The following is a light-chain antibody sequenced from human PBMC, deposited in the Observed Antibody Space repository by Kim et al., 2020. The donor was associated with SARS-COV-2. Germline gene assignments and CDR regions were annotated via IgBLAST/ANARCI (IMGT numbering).Light chain of an antibody. CDR2: AAY. CDR3: QQVNSYPIT. V-gene: IGKV1-9*01. Sequence: ASVGDRVTITCRASKCISSYLAWYQQKPGKAPNLLIYAAYTLQSGVPSRFSGSGSGTEFTLTISSLQPEDFATYYCQQVNSYPITFGQGTRLEIK. J-gene: IGKJ5*01. CDR1: KCISSY.